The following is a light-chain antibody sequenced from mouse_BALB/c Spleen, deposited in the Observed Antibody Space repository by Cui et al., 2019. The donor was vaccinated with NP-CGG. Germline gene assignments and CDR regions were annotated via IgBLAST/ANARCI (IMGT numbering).Light chain of an antibody. CDR2: GTN. J-gene: IGLJ1*01. CDR1: TGTVTTSNY. CDR3: ALWYSNHWV. Sequence: QAVVTQESALTTSPGETVTLTCRSSTGTVTTSNYANWVQEKPDHLFTGLIGGTNNRGPGGPGRFSGFLIGDKAALTITGAQTEDEAIYFCALWYSNHWVFGGGTKLTVL. V-gene: IGLV1*01.